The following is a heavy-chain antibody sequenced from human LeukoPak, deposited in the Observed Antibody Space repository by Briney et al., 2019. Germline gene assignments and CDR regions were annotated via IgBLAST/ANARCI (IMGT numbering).Heavy chain of an antibody. V-gene: IGHV3-21*01. D-gene: IGHD5-24*01. Sequence: PGGSLRLSCAASGFTFSSYSMNWVRQAPGKGLEWVSSISGSSSYMYYADSVKGRFTISRDNAKNSLYLQMNSLRDEDTAVYSCARDGVRDGLYFDRWGQGTLVTVSS. CDR1: GFTFSSYS. CDR3: ARDGVRDGLYFDR. J-gene: IGHJ4*02. CDR2: ISGSSSYM.